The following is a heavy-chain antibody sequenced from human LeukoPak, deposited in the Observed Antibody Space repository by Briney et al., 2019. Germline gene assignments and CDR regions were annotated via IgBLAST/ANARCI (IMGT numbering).Heavy chain of an antibody. J-gene: IGHJ3*02. CDR2: IYPGDSDT. D-gene: IGHD6-13*01. CDR3: ARRSSSSLDAFDI. Sequence: GESLKISCKGSGYSFSTYWIGWVRQMPGKGLEWMGIIYPGDSDTRYSPSFQGQVTISADKSISTAYLQWSSLKASDTAMYYCARRSSSSLDAFDIWGQGTTVTVSS. V-gene: IGHV5-51*01. CDR1: GYSFSTYW.